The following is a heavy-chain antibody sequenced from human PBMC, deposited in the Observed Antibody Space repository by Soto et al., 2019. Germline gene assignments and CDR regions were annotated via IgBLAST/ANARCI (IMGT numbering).Heavy chain of an antibody. Sequence: ASVKVSCKASGYTFTSYDINWVRQATGQGLEWMGWMNPNSGNTGYAQKFQGRVTMTRNTSISTAYMELSSLRSEDTAVYYCARDREYSSGPRWFDPWGQGTLVTVSS. V-gene: IGHV1-8*01. D-gene: IGHD6-19*01. CDR3: ARDREYSSGPRWFDP. CDR1: GYTFTSYD. CDR2: MNPNSGNT. J-gene: IGHJ5*02.